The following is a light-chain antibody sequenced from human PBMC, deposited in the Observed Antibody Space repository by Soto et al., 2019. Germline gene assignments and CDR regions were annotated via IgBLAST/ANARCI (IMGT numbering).Light chain of an antibody. J-gene: IGKJ4*02. CDR3: QQYNNWPLT. CDR1: QSLGRN. CDR2: EAS. Sequence: ETVMTHSPATLSVSPRESATLSFSASQSLGRNLAWFQQKPGQAPRLLIYEASSVASGFPARFSGSGSGTEFTLTISSLQSDDFAAYYWQQYNNWPLTFGGGTKVDIK. V-gene: IGKV3-15*01.